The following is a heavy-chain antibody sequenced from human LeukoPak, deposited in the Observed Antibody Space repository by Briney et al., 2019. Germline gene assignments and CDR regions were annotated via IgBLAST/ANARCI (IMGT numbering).Heavy chain of an antibody. CDR3: ARQPIYEAYFDF. V-gene: IGHV3-7*01. Sequence: PGGSLRLSYVASGFPFDRYWMSWVRQAPGKGLEWVANIKHDGSEKNFVDSVKGRFTISRDNAENSLFLQMNSLRADDTAVYFCARQPIYEAYFDFWGQGTLVTVSS. CDR1: GFPFDRYW. CDR2: IKHDGSEK. J-gene: IGHJ4*02. D-gene: IGHD3-16*01.